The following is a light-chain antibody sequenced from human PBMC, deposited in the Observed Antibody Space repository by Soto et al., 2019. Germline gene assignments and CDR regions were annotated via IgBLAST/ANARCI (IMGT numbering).Light chain of an antibody. CDR2: KVS. V-gene: IGLV2-14*01. CDR3: CSYTRSYTLV. Sequence: QSALTQPASVSGSPRQSITISCTGTSSDVGDCDFVSWYQQRPGNAPKLMIYKVSNRPSGVSNRFSGSKSGNTASLTISGLQAEDEADYYCCSYTRSYTLVFGGGTKLTVL. CDR1: SSDVGDCDF. J-gene: IGLJ3*02.